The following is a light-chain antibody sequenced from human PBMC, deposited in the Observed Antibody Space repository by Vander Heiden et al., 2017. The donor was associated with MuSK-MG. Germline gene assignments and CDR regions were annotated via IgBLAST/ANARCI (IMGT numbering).Light chain of an antibody. CDR3: QQYKNWPPWT. CDR2: DAS. CDR1: QSVNSN. J-gene: IGKJ1*01. Sequence: EIVMTHSPATLSVSPGERATLSCRASQSVNSNLAWYQHKPGQAPRLLIYDASTRATGVPARFSGSGSGTEFTLTISSLQSGDFAVYYCQQYKNWPPWTFGQGTKVEVK. V-gene: IGKV3-15*01.